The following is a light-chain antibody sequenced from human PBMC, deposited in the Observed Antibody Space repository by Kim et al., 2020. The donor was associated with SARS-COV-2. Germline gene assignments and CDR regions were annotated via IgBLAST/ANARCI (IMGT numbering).Light chain of an antibody. J-gene: IGKJ4*01. CDR1: QSINSY. Sequence: AVGDRVTITCRSSQSINSYLNWYQQKPGKAPKLLIYAASSLQSGVPSRFSGNGSGTDFTLTISSLQPEDFATYYCQQSYSTPPLTFGGGTKVDIK. CDR2: AAS. CDR3: QQSYSTPPLT. V-gene: IGKV1-39*01.